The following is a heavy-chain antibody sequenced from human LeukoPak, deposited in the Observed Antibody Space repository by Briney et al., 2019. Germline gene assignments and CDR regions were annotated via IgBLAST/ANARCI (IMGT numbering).Heavy chain of an antibody. CDR1: GYTFTTYD. J-gene: IGHJ4*02. CDR2: MNPSSGYT. CDR3: ARVAGSIDY. D-gene: IGHD6-19*01. V-gene: IGHV1-8*03. Sequence: VASVKVSCKASGYTFTTYDINWVRQATGQGLEWMGWMNPSSGYTGYAQKFQGRVTITRDTSISTAYMELSSLRSEDTAVYYCARVAGSIDYWGQGTLVTVSS.